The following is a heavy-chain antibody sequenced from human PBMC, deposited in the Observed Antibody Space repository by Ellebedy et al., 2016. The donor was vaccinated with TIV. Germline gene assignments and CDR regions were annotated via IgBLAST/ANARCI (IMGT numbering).Heavy chain of an antibody. CDR2: ISGSGGST. D-gene: IGHD3-22*01. J-gene: IGHJ4*02. CDR1: GFTFSSYA. CDR3: ARDPLGVIVVVKVHNFDY. Sequence: GESLKISXAASGFTFSSYAMSWVRQAPGKGLEWVSAISGSGGSTYYADSVKGRFTISRDNSKNTLYLQMNSLRAEDTAVYYCARDPLGVIVVVKVHNFDYWGQGTLVTVSS. V-gene: IGHV3-23*01.